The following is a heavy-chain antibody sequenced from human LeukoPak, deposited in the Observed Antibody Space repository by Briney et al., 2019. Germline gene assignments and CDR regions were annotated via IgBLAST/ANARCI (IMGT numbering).Heavy chain of an antibody. CDR1: GYTLTELS. CDR3: ATVLHRGWIASCFDY. Sequence: ASVKVSCKVSGYTLTELSMHWVRQAPGKGLEWMGGFDPEDGETIYAQKFQGRVTMTEDTSTDTAYMELSSLRSEDTAVYYCATVLHRGWIASCFDYWGQGTLVTVSS. CDR2: FDPEDGET. D-gene: IGHD2-2*01. V-gene: IGHV1-24*01. J-gene: IGHJ4*02.